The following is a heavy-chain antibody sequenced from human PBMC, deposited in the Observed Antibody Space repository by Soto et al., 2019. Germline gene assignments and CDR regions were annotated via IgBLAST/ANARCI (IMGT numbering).Heavy chain of an antibody. Sequence: SETLSLTCTVSGGSISSSSYYWGWIRQPPGKGLEWIGSIYYSGSTYYNPSLKSRVTISVDTSKNQFSLKLSSVTAADTAVYYCARNPPIVVVVAATPAWFDPWGQGTLVTVSS. J-gene: IGHJ5*02. D-gene: IGHD2-15*01. V-gene: IGHV4-39*01. CDR1: GGSISSSSYY. CDR2: IYYSGST. CDR3: ARNPPIVVVVAATPAWFDP.